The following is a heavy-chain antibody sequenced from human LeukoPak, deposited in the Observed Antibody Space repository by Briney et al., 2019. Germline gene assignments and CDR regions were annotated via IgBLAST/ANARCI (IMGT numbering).Heavy chain of an antibody. CDR3: ARGTAAVYRAFDI. CDR2: IYYSGSI. CDR1: GGSISSYY. V-gene: IGHV4-59*08. Sequence: SETLSLTCTVSGGSISSYYWSWIRQPPGKGLEWIGYIYYSGSINYNPSLKSRVTISVDTSKNQFSLKLSSVTAADTAVYYCARGTAAVYRAFDIWGQGTMVTVSS. J-gene: IGHJ3*02. D-gene: IGHD6-13*01.